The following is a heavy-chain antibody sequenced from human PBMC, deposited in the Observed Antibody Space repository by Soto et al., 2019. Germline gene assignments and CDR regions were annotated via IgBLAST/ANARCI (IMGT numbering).Heavy chain of an antibody. Sequence: EVQLVESGGGLVQPGGSLRLSCAGSGFTFSDYWMHWVRQAPGKGLVWVSRINSDGRTTGYVDSVKGRFTISRDNADNTVYLQMNTLRAEDTAVYYCARSGRSGVDVWGQGTTVIVS. CDR2: INSDGRTT. J-gene: IGHJ6*02. V-gene: IGHV3-74*01. CDR1: GFTFSDYW. CDR3: ARSGRSGVDV. D-gene: IGHD3-10*01.